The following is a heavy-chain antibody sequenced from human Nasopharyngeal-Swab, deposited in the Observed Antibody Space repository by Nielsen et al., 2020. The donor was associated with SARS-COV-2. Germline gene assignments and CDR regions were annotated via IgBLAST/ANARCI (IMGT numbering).Heavy chain of an antibody. CDR3: ASGGSGWSHYYYYGMDV. J-gene: IGHJ6*02. Sequence: SETLSLTCAVYGGSFSGYYWSWIRQPPGKGLEWIGEINHSGSTNYNPSLKSRVTISVDTSKNQFSLKLSSVTAADTAVYYCASGGSGWSHYYYYGMDVWGQGTTVTVSS. V-gene: IGHV4-34*01. CDR1: GGSFSGYY. D-gene: IGHD6-19*01. CDR2: INHSGST.